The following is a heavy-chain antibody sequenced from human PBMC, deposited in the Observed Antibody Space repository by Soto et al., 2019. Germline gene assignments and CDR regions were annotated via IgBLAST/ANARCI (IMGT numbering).Heavy chain of an antibody. D-gene: IGHD3-9*01. V-gene: IGHV3-33*01. CDR3: ARDYTYYDILATAAY. CDR1: GFTFSSYG. J-gene: IGHJ4*02. Sequence: PGGSLRLSCAASGFTFSSYGMHWVRQAPGKGLEWVAVIWYDGSNKYYADSVKGRFTISRDNSKNTLYLQMNSLRAEDTAVYYFARDYTYYDILATAAYWGQGTLVTVSS. CDR2: IWYDGSNK.